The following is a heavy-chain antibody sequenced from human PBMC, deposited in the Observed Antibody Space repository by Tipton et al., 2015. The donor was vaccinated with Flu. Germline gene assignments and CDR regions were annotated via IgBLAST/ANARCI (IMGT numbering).Heavy chain of an antibody. D-gene: IGHD5-12*01. CDR1: GGSISSGGYY. J-gene: IGHJ6*02. V-gene: IGHV4-31*03. CDR3: ARHRGGYDPFHGMDV. Sequence: TLSLTCTVSGGSISSGGYYWSWIRQHPGKGLEWIGYNYYSGSTYYNPSLKSRVTISVDTSKNQFSLKLSSVTAADTAVYYCARHRGGYDPFHGMDVWGQGTTVTVSS. CDR2: NYYSGST.